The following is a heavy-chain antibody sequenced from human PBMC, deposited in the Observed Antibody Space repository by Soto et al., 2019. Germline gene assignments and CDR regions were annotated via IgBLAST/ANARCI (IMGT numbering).Heavy chain of an antibody. CDR1: GDSTSNNF. V-gene: IGHV4-59*01. Sequence: SETLSLTCTVSGDSTSNNFWSWIRQSPGKGLEWLGFVYHSGSTHYHPSLKSRVTISIDTSRKQVSLKLSSVTAADTAVYYCARDGGDFTGDSYRAFDIWGHGTMVTVSS. J-gene: IGHJ3*02. CDR2: VYHSGST. CDR3: ARDGGDFTGDSYRAFDI. D-gene: IGHD2-21*02.